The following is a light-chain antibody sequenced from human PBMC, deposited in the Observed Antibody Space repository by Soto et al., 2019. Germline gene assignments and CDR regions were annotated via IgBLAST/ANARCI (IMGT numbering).Light chain of an antibody. CDR2: WAS. CDR3: RQHCSSPYT. V-gene: IGKV4-1*01. CDR1: QSVLYSSSSKTC. Sequence: DIVMTQSPDSLPVSLGERATINCKSSQSVLYSSSSKTCLVWYQQKPGQPPKVLIYWASTRESGVPDRFSGSGSGTDFTLTISNLQAEEGAVYDCRQHCSSPYTFGQGTKLEI. J-gene: IGKJ2*01.